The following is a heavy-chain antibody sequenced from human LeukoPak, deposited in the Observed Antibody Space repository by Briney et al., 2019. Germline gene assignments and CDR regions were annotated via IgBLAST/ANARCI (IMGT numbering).Heavy chain of an antibody. CDR3: ARGLWFGDLLPLVY. Sequence: ASVKVSCKASGYTFTGYYMHWVRQAPGQGLEWMGWIDPNSGGTNYAQKFQGRVTMTRDTSISTAYMELSRLRSDDTAVYYCARGLWFGDLLPLVYWGQGTLVTVSS. D-gene: IGHD3-10*01. V-gene: IGHV1-2*02. CDR1: GYTFTGYY. CDR2: IDPNSGGT. J-gene: IGHJ4*02.